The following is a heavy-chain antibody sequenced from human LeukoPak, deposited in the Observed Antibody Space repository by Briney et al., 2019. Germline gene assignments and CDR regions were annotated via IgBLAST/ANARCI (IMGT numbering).Heavy chain of an antibody. CDR2: ISSSGSTI. CDR3: ARAELWLLSY. V-gene: IGHV3-48*04. Sequence: PGGSLRLSCAASGFTFSDYSMNWVRQAPGKGLEWVSYISSSGSTIYYADSVKGRFTISRDNAKNSLYLQMNSLRAEDTAVYYCARAELWLLSYWGQGTLVTVSS. CDR1: GFTFSDYS. D-gene: IGHD5-18*01. J-gene: IGHJ4*02.